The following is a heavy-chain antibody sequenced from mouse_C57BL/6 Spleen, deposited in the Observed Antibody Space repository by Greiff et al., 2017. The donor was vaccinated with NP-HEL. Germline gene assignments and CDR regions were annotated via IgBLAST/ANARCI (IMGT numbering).Heavy chain of an antibody. CDR3: ARCHSYYYYAMDY. Sequence: QVQLQQSGPELVKPGASVKISCKASGYAFSSSWMNWVKQRPGKGLEWIGRIYPGDGDTNYNGKFKGKATLTADKSSSTAYMQLSSLTSEDSAVYFCARCHSYYYYAMDYWGQGTSVTVSS. D-gene: IGHD2-10*01. J-gene: IGHJ4*01. V-gene: IGHV1-82*01. CDR1: GYAFSSSW. CDR2: IYPGDGDT.